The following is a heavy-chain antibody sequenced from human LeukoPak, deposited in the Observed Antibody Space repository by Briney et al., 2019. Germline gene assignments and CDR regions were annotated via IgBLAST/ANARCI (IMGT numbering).Heavy chain of an antibody. D-gene: IGHD2-15*01. V-gene: IGHV4-34*01. J-gene: IGHJ4*02. CDR2: INYSGNT. Sequence: SETLSLTCAVYGWSLSGYYWTWIRQTPGKGLEWIGEINYSGNTNYNRSLKSRVTISADTSKNQFSLRLSSVTAADTAVYYCARRGTAYCRGGNCYSDKYFDYWGQGTQVTVSS. CDR1: GWSLSGYY. CDR3: ARRGTAYCRGGNCYSDKYFDY.